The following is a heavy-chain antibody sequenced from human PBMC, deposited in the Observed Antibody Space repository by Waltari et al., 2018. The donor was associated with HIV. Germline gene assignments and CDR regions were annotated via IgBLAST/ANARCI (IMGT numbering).Heavy chain of an antibody. J-gene: IGHJ6*02. CDR3: SRGLHCTATSCLLYHGMDV. CDR1: GYTFSTYD. CDR2: MNPNSGNT. Sequence: QVQLVQSGAEVKTHGASVKVPCKASGYTFSTYDFNRVRQATGQGLEWMGWMNPNSGNTGYAQKFQGRVNMTRNSSIRTAYMELSSLRSDDTAVYYCSRGLHCTATSCLLYHGMDVWGQGTAVSVSS. D-gene: IGHD2-2*01. V-gene: IGHV1-8*01.